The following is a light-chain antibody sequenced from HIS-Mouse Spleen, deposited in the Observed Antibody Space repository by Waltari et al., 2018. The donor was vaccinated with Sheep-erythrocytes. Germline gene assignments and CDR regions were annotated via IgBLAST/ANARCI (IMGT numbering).Light chain of an antibody. J-gene: IGKJ1*01. V-gene: IGKV2-28*01. CDR2: LGS. CDR1: QILLHSNGYNY. Sequence: DIVMTQSPLSLPVTPGEPASISFRSSQILLHSNGYNYLDWYLQKPGQSPQLLIYLGSNRASGVPDRFSGSGSGTDFTLKISRVEAEDVGVYYCMQALQTPRTFGQGTKVEIK. CDR3: MQALQTPRT.